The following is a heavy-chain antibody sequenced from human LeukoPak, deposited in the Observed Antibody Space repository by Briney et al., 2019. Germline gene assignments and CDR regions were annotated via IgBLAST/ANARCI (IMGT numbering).Heavy chain of an antibody. D-gene: IGHD6-13*01. Sequence: PSETLSLTCAVSGGSISSGGYSWSWIRQPPGKGLGWIGYIYHSGSTYYNPSLKSRVTISVDTSKNQFSLKLSSVTAADTAVYYCARGRHSYSSSWYGYYFDYWGQGTLVTVSS. J-gene: IGHJ4*02. V-gene: IGHV4-30-2*01. CDR1: GGSISSGGYS. CDR3: ARGRHSYSSSWYGYYFDY. CDR2: IYHSGST.